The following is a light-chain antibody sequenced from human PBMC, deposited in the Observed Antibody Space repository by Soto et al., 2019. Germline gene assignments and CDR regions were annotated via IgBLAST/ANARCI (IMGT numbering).Light chain of an antibody. CDR1: SSNIGAGYD. Sequence: QSVLTQPPSVSGAPGQRVTISCTGSSSNIGAGYDVHWYQQLPGTAPKLLIYGNSNRPSGVPDRFSGSKSGTSASLAITGLQVEDEADYYCSSYTSSSTGVFGSGTRSPS. CDR2: GNS. CDR3: SSYTSSSTGV. J-gene: IGLJ1*01. V-gene: IGLV1-40*01.